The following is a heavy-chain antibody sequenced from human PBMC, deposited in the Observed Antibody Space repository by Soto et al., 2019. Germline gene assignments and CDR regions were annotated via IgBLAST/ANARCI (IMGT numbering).Heavy chain of an antibody. V-gene: IGHV1-58*01. Sequence: GASVKVSCKASGFTFGNSAVHWVRQARGQRLEWMGWILVTSGGTNYAENFEERVTIARDMSTSTAYMELSSLRSEDTAVYYCARDRWDYFTVTYYFDYWGQGTLVTVSS. CDR3: ARDRWDYFTVTYYFDY. CDR2: ILVTSGGT. J-gene: IGHJ4*02. CDR1: GFTFGNSA. D-gene: IGHD4-17*01.